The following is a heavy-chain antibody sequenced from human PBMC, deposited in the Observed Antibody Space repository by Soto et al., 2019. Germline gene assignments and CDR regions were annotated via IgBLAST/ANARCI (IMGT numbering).Heavy chain of an antibody. J-gene: IGHJ4*02. V-gene: IGHV2-5*02. D-gene: IGHD3-10*01. CDR3: AHTTRARFGY. CDR1: GFSLTTSGVG. Sequence: QITLTESGPTLVKPTQTLTLTCAFSGFSLTTSGVGVAWIRQPPGKALECLGIIYWDDDKRYSPPLRSRLTIPNDTSTTQVLLTVPDMAPLATGTYFCAHTTRARFGYWGQGPLVTVSS. CDR2: IYWDDDK.